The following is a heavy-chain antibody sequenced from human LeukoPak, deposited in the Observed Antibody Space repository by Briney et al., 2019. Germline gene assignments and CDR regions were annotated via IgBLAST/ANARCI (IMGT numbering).Heavy chain of an antibody. Sequence: SETLSLTCTVSGDSISSRTSDFWGWIRQSPGKGLEWIAEISYIGTTFYNPSLESRVSISLDTSKNQFSLKLNAVTAADTALYYCARRNRYCNGGSCAHHDDSWGQGTLVIVSS. CDR2: ISYIGTT. D-gene: IGHD2-15*01. CDR3: ARRNRYCNGGSCAHHDDS. CDR1: GDSISSRTSDF. V-gene: IGHV4-39*07. J-gene: IGHJ4*02.